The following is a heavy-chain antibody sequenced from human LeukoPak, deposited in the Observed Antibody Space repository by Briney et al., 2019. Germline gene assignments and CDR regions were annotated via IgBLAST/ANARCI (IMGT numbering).Heavy chain of an antibody. CDR1: GISFNNYG. Sequence: GGSLRLSCAASGISFNNYGMSWVRQAPGKGLEWVSSISNGCHHTYYADSVRGRFTISRDNSKNTLYLQMDSLRAADTAVYYCAKVISSYSGYDSYWGQGTLVTVSS. CDR2: ISNGCHHT. D-gene: IGHD5-12*01. J-gene: IGHJ4*02. CDR3: AKVISSYSGYDSY. V-gene: IGHV3-23*01.